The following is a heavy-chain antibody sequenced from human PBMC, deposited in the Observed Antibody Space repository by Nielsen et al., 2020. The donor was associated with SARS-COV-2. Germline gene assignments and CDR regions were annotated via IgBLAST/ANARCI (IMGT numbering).Heavy chain of an antibody. J-gene: IGHJ6*03. Sequence: SETLSLTCTVSGGSITTGGYYWGWIRQHPGKGLEWIGYIHHSGSTFYNPSLKSRVTISRDTSKNQFSQKLTSVSAADTAVYFCARGDLVVVPSPLLGLGPIFYYFCLDVWGKGTTVIVSS. V-gene: IGHV4-31*03. CDR3: ARGDLVVVPSPLLGLGPIFYYFCLDV. D-gene: IGHD2-2*02. CDR2: IHHSGST. CDR1: GGSITTGGYY.